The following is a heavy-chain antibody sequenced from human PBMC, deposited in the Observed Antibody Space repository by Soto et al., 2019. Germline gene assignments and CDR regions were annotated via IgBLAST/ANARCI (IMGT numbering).Heavy chain of an antibody. CDR2: INAGNGNT. CDR1: GYTFTSYA. D-gene: IGHD6-19*01. V-gene: IGHV1-3*01. CDR3: ARDSSGWASH. Sequence: ASVKVSCKASGYTFTSYAMHWVRQAPGQRLEWMGWINAGNGNTKYSQKFQGRVTMTRNTSISTAYMELSSLRSDDTAVYYCARDSSGWASHWGQGTLVTVSS. J-gene: IGHJ4*02.